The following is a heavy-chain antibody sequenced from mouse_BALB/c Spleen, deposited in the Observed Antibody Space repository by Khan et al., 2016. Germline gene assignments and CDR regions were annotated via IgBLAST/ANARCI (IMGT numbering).Heavy chain of an antibody. J-gene: IGHJ3*01. V-gene: IGHV3-2*02. CDR3: AVTGDAY. CDR2: ISYSGST. Sequence: EVQLQESGPGLVKPSQSLSLTCTVTGYSITSDYAWNWIRQFPGNKLEWMGYISYSGSTSYNPSLKSRISITRDTSKNQFFLQLNSVTTADTATYYCAVTGDAYWGQGTLVTVSA. CDR1: GYSITSDYA. D-gene: IGHD4-1*01.